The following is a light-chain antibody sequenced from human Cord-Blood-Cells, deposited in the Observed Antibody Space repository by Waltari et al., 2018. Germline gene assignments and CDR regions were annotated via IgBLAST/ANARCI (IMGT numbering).Light chain of an antibody. CDR3: MQGTQLPYT. CDR1: QSLVHSDGNTY. CDR2: KVS. V-gene: IGKV2-30*02. J-gene: IGKJ2*01. Sequence: DVVMTQSPLSLPVTLGQPASISCRSSQSLVHSDGNTYLNWFQQRPGQSPRRLIYKVSNRDSGVPDRFSGSGSGTDFTLKISRVEAEDVGVYYCMQGTQLPYTFGQGTKLEIK.